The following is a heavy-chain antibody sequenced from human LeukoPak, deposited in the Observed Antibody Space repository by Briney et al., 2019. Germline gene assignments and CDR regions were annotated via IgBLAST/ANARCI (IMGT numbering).Heavy chain of an antibody. CDR1: GFTFSSYA. CDR2: ISGSGGST. J-gene: IGHJ4*02. V-gene: IGHV3-23*01. D-gene: IGHD5-12*01. Sequence: PGGSLRLSCAASGFTFSSYAMSWVRQAPGKGLEWVSAISGSGGSTYYADSVKGRFTISRDNSKNTLYLQMNSLRAEDTAVYYCANLIVATIWGGDYFDYWGQGTLVTVSS. CDR3: ANLIVATIWGGDYFDY.